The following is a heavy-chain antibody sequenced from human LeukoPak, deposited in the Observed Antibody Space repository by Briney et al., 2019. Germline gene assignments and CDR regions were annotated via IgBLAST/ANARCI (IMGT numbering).Heavy chain of an antibody. J-gene: IGHJ6*03. CDR1: GGSISSYY. CDR2: IYTSEST. D-gene: IGHD3-3*01. Sequence: SETLSLTCTVSGGSISSYYWSWIRQPAGKGLEWIGRIYTSESTNYNPSLKSRVTMSVDTSKNQFSLKLSSVTAADTAVYYCARGTYDFWSGYYQPDYYYYMDVWGKGTTVTVSS. CDR3: ARGTYDFWSGYYQPDYYYYMDV. V-gene: IGHV4-4*07.